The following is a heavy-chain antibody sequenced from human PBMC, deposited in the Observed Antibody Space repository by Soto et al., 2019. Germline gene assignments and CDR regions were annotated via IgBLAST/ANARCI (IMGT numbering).Heavy chain of an antibody. Sequence: LRLSCAASGFTFSGSAMHWVRQSSGKGLEWVGRIRSKANSYATAYAASVKGRFTISRDDSKNTAYLQMNSLKTEDTAVYYCTRPGTVTKEPFDDYWGQGTLVTVSS. CDR2: IRSKANSYAT. V-gene: IGHV3-73*01. CDR3: TRPGTVTKEPFDDY. J-gene: IGHJ4*02. CDR1: GFTFSGSA. D-gene: IGHD4-17*01.